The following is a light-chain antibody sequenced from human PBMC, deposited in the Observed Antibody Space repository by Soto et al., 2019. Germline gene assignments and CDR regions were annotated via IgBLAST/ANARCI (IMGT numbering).Light chain of an antibody. V-gene: IGKV3D-15*01. Sequence: EIEMTQSPATLSVSPGERATLSCRACQSVNSNLASNLAWYQQKPGQAPRLLIYGASTRATGIPARFSGSGSGTEFTLTISSLQSEDFAVYYCQQYNNWPVTFGQGTKLEIK. CDR1: QSVNSNLASN. CDR2: GAS. J-gene: IGKJ2*01. CDR3: QQYNNWPVT.